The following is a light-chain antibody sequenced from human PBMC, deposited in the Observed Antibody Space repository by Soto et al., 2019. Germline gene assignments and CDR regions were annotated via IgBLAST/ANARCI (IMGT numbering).Light chain of an antibody. CDR2: DAS. Sequence: IVLTQSPATLSSSAGERATLSCRASQSVSSSLAWYQQKPGQPPSLLIYDASNRATGISASFSGSGSGTDFPLTISSVESEDFAVYYCQQRSDWRWTFGKGTKVHI. CDR3: QQRSDWRWT. V-gene: IGKV3-11*01. J-gene: IGKJ1*01. CDR1: QSVSSS.